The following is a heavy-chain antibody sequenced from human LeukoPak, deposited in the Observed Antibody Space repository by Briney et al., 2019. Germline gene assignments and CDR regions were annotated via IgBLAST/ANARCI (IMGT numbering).Heavy chain of an antibody. D-gene: IGHD3-22*01. J-gene: IGHJ4*02. Sequence: PSETLSLTCTVSGGSISSGDYYWSWIRQPPGKGLEWIGYIYYSGSTYYNPSLKSRVTISVDTSKNQFSLKLSSVTAADTAVYYCAREDFTDYYDIYYFDYWGQGTLVTVSS. CDR1: GGSISSGDYY. CDR3: AREDFTDYYDIYYFDY. CDR2: IYYSGST. V-gene: IGHV4-30-4*01.